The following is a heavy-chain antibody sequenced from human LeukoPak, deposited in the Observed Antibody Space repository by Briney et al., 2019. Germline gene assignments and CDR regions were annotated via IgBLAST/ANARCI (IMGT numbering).Heavy chain of an antibody. Sequence: SETLSLTCTVSGYSISSGYYWGWIRQPPGKGLEWIGSIYHSGSTYYNPSLKSRVTISVDTSKNQFSLKLSSVTAADTAVYYCARSQNYYDSSGYYHWGQGTLVTVSS. CDR2: IYHSGST. J-gene: IGHJ5*02. CDR1: GYSISSGYY. D-gene: IGHD3-22*01. V-gene: IGHV4-38-2*02. CDR3: ARSQNYYDSSGYYH.